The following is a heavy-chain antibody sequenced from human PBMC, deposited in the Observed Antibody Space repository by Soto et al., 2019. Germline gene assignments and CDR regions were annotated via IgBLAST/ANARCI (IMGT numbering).Heavy chain of an antibody. CDR3: AKEVMAPTHYFDY. D-gene: IGHD2-21*01. CDR2: ISGSGGST. Sequence: EVQLLESGGDLIQPGGSLRLSCAASGFTFSSYAMSWVRQAPGKGLEWVSAISGSGGSTYYADSVKGRFTISRDNSKNTLYLQMNSLRAEDTAVYYCAKEVMAPTHYFDYWGQGTLVTVSS. CDR1: GFTFSSYA. J-gene: IGHJ4*02. V-gene: IGHV3-23*01.